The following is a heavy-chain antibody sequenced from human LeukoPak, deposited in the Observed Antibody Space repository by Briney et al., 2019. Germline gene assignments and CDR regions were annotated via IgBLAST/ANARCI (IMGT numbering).Heavy chain of an antibody. J-gene: IGHJ4*02. CDR2: INAGNGNT. CDR3: ARTTAAAPFDY. V-gene: IGHV1-3*01. CDR1: GYTFTSYA. D-gene: IGHD2-2*01. Sequence: ASVTVSCTASGYTFTSYAMHWVRQAPGQRLEWMGWINAGNGNTKYSRKFQGRVTITRDASASTAYMELSSLRPEDTAVYYCARTTAAAPFDYWGQGTLVTVSS.